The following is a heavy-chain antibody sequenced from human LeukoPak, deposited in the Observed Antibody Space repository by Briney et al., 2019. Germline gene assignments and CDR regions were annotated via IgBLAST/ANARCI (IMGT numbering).Heavy chain of an antibody. CDR1: GGPFSGYY. Sequence: SETPSLTCAVYGGPFSGYYWSWIRQPPGKGLEWIGEINHSGSTNYNPSLKSRVTISVDTSKNQFSLKLSSVTAADTAVYYCARGKKWELLFRNLGSVFDYWGQGTLVTVSS. D-gene: IGHD1-26*01. CDR3: ARGKKWELLFRNLGSVFDY. CDR2: INHSGST. J-gene: IGHJ4*02. V-gene: IGHV4-34*01.